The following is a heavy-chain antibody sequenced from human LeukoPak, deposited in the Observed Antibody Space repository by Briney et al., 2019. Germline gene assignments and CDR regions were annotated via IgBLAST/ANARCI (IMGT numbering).Heavy chain of an antibody. J-gene: IGHJ4*02. Sequence: TSQTLSLTCAISGDSVSNKNAAWNWIRQSPLRGLEWLRRTYYRSKWYNEYAVAVKSRIAINPDAPKNQFSLQLNSVTPEDTAVYYCAGGIAAGGFDYWGQGTLVTVSS. D-gene: IGHD6-13*01. CDR2: TYYRSKWYN. V-gene: IGHV6-1*01. CDR1: GDSVSNKNAA. CDR3: AGGIAAGGFDY.